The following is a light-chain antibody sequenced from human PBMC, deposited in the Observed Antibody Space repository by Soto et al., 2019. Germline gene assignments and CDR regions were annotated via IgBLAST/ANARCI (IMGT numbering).Light chain of an antibody. CDR3: GSYTSSTTWV. V-gene: IGLV2-14*01. CDR1: SSDVGGYNY. J-gene: IGLJ3*02. Sequence: QSVLTQPPSASGSPGQSVTISCTGTSSDVGGYNYVSWYQQHPGKVPKLMIYEVNKRPSGVSNRFSGSKSGNTASLTISGLQAEDEADYYCGSYTSSTTWVFGGGTKLTVL. CDR2: EVN.